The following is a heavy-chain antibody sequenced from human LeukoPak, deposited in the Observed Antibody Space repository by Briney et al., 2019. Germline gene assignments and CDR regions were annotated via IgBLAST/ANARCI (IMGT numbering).Heavy chain of an antibody. D-gene: IGHD2-15*01. CDR2: IYWNDDK. CDR1: GFSLSTSGVG. J-gene: IGHJ5*02. CDR3: AHRRGMSGRVGPSWFDP. Sequence: SGPTLVNPTQTLTLTCTFSGFSLSTSGVGVGWIRQPPGKALEWLALIYWNDDKRYSPSLKSRLTITKDTSKNQVVLTMTNMDPVDTATYYCAHRRGMSGRVGPSWFDPWGQGTLVTVSS. V-gene: IGHV2-5*01.